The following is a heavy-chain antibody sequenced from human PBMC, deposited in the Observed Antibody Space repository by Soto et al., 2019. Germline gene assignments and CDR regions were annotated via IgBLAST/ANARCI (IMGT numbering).Heavy chain of an antibody. Sequence: SETLSLTCSVSGGFISNYYWTWIRQSPGKGLEWIGYVYNSGSTKYNPSLKSRGSISIDTSKNQFSLKLSSVTAADTAVYYCARGGVVVVSYALDAWGQGTTVTVSS. CDR1: GGFISNYY. V-gene: IGHV4-59*01. J-gene: IGHJ6*02. CDR3: ARGGVVVVSYALDA. D-gene: IGHD2-21*01. CDR2: VYNSGST.